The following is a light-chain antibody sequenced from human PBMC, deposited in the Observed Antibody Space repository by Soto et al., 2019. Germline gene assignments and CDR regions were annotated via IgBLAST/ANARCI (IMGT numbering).Light chain of an antibody. Sequence: DIQMTPSPSSLSASVGDRVTITCPASQSISTYLHWYQQKPGTAPKLLIYATSNLQSGVPSRFSGSGSGTDFTLTINSLQPEDFATYYCQQAYSTPWTFGQGTKVDI. CDR1: QSISTY. CDR2: ATS. V-gene: IGKV1-39*01. CDR3: QQAYSTPWT. J-gene: IGKJ1*01.